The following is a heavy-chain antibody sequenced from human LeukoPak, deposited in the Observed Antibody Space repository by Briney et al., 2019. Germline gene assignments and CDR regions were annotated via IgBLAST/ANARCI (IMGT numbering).Heavy chain of an antibody. CDR3: ARRDYYDNSDDNYHSFEY. J-gene: IGHJ4*02. D-gene: IGHD3-22*01. CDR2: VVHSGST. Sequence: SGTLSLTCAVSGGSISSNRWWSWLRQAPGKGLEWLGEVVHSGSTNYNPSLKSRVTISVDKSKNQFSLRLNSVTAADTAVYYCARRDYYDNSDDNYHSFEYWGQGTLVTVSS. CDR1: GGSISSNRW. V-gene: IGHV4-4*02.